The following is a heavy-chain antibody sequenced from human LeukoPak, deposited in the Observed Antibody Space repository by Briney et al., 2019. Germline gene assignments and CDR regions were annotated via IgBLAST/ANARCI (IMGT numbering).Heavy chain of an antibody. CDR2: INPNSGGT. CDR3: ARDQARSAGTQDY. V-gene: IGHV1-2*02. Sequence: GASVKVSCKASGYTFTGYYMHWVRQAPGQGLEWMGWINPNSGGTNYAQKFQGRVTMTRDTSISTAYMELSRLRSDDTAVYYCARDQARSAGTQDYWGQGALVTVSS. J-gene: IGHJ4*02. D-gene: IGHD6-19*01. CDR1: GYTFTGYY.